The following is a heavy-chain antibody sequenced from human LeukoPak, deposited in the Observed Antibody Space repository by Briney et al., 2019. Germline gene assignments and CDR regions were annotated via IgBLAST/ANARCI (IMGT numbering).Heavy chain of an antibody. Sequence: SETLSLTCSVSGGSISSRSSYWGWIRQCPGKGLEWIGNMYYSGTTYYNPPLKSRVTISVDSSKTQFSLELSSVTAADTAVYYCARCNWNYEGSFDYWGQGTLVTVSS. CDR1: GGSISSRSSY. V-gene: IGHV4-39*07. CDR2: MYYSGTT. CDR3: ARCNWNYEGSFDY. J-gene: IGHJ4*02. D-gene: IGHD1-7*01.